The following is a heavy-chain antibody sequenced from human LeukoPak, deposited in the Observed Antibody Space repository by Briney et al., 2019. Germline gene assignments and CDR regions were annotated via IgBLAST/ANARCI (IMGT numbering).Heavy chain of an antibody. CDR2: IMESGGGT. J-gene: IGHJ4*02. D-gene: IGHD3-16*01. CDR3: ARGSRATYEY. CDR1: GFTFSNFA. V-gene: IGHV3-23*01. Sequence: PGGSLRLSCAASGFTFSNFAMTWVRQAPGKGLEWVSPIMESGGGTFYADSVTGRLTISRDNSKNALYLQLNSLRVDDTAVYYCARGSRATYEYWGQGTLVTVFS.